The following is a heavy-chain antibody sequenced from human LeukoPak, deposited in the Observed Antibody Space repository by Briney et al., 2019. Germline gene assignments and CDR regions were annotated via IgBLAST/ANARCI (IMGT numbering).Heavy chain of an antibody. CDR1: GYTFTGYY. J-gene: IGHJ4*02. CDR3: AREPDTAMVRGYFDY. Sequence: GASVKVSCKASGYTFTGYYMHWVRQAPGQGLEWMGWINPNSGGTDYAQKFQGRVTMTRDTSISTAYMELSRLRSDDTAVYYCAREPDTAMVRGYFDYWGQGTLVTVSS. CDR2: INPNSGGT. V-gene: IGHV1-2*02. D-gene: IGHD5-18*01.